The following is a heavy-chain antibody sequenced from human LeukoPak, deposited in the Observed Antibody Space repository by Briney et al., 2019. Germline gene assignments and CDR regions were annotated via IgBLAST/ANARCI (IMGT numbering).Heavy chain of an antibody. J-gene: IGHJ3*02. V-gene: IGHV4-39*07. CDR2: IYYSGST. CDR3: ARDNYDSSASDAFDI. Sequence: SETLSLTCTVSGGSISSSSYYWGWIRQPPGTGLEWIGSIYYSGSTCYNPSLKSRVTISVDTSKNQFSLKLSSVTAADTAVYYCARDNYDSSASDAFDIWGQGTMVTVSS. D-gene: IGHD3-22*01. CDR1: GGSISSSSYY.